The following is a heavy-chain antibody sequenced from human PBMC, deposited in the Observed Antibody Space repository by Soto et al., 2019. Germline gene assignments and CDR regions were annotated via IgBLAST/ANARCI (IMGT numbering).Heavy chain of an antibody. CDR1: GFIFSNYA. D-gene: IGHD3-10*01. Sequence: EVQLLESGGTLVQPGGSLRLSCAASGFIFSNYAMTWVRQAPGKGLEWVSYCGGGGSTYYADPVKGRFTCSRDNSKDKMLLRINTLRAEDTAAYFFANFGGQYYNTSDMEAWWRGTAVTVYS. CDR3: ANFGGQYYNTSDMEA. CDR2: CGGGGST. J-gene: IGHJ6*03. V-gene: IGHV3-23*01.